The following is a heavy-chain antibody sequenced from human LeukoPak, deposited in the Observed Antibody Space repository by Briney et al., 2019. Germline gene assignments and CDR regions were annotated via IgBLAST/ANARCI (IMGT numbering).Heavy chain of an antibody. CDR2: ISAYNGNT. V-gene: IGHV1-18*04. J-gene: IGHJ4*02. Sequence: GASVKVSCKASGYTFTSYGISWVRQAPGQGLEWMGWISAYNGNTNYAQKLQGRVTMTTDTSTGTAYMELRSLRSDDTAVYYCARGYGSGSYYNSYYFDYWGQGTLVTVSS. CDR3: ARGYGSGSYYNSYYFDY. D-gene: IGHD3-10*01. CDR1: GYTFTSYG.